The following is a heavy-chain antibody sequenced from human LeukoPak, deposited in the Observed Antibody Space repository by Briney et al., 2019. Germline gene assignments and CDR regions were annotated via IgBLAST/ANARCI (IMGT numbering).Heavy chain of an antibody. Sequence: GGSLRLSCAASGLSFSSFAMSWVRQGPARGLEWVSAISGSGGSTYYADSVKGRFTISRDNSKNTLYLQMNSLRAEDTAVYYCAKDISGYYYYMDVWGKGTTVTVSS. J-gene: IGHJ6*03. V-gene: IGHV3-23*01. CDR1: GLSFSSFA. CDR3: AKDISGYYYYMDV. CDR2: ISGSGGST. D-gene: IGHD3-10*01.